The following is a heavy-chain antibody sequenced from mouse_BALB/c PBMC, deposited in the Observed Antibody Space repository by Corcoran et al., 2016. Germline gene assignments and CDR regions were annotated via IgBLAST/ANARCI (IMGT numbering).Heavy chain of an antibody. CDR1: GFNIKDTY. CDR2: IDPANGNT. CDR3: ARWDWYFDV. V-gene: IGHV14-3*02. J-gene: IGHJ1*01. Sequence: EVQLQQSGAGLVKPGASVKLSCTAAGFNIKDTYMHWVKQRPEQGLEWIGRIDPANGNTNYDPKFQGKATITADTSSNTAYLQRSSLTSEDTAVYYCARWDWYFDVWGAGTTVTVSS.